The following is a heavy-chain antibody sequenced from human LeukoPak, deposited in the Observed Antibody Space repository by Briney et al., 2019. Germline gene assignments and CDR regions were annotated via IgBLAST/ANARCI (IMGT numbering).Heavy chain of an antibody. CDR1: GFTFNTYW. J-gene: IGHJ4*02. CDR2: IKQDGSEK. V-gene: IGHV3-7*01. D-gene: IGHD3-22*01. Sequence: GGSLRLSCAASGFTFNTYWMTWVRQAPGKGLEWVANIKQDGSEKYYVDSVKGRFTISRDNAKNSLYLQMDSLRAEDTAVYYCARKFRGYYDSTRRYYFDYWGQGTLVTVSS. CDR3: ARKFRGYYDSTRRYYFDY.